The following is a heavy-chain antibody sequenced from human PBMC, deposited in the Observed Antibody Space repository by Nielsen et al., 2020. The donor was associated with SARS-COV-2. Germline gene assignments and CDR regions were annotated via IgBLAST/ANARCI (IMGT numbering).Heavy chain of an antibody. CDR3: ARGVTTYDY. CDR1: GFTFSSYS. CDR2: ISSSSSTI. V-gene: IGHV3-48*01. D-gene: IGHD4-17*01. J-gene: IGHJ4*02. Sequence: GESLKISCAASGFTFSSYSMNWVRQAPGKGLEWVSSISSSSSTIYYADSVKGRFTISRDNAKNSLYLQMNSLRAEDTAVYYCARGVTTYDYWGQGTLVTVSS.